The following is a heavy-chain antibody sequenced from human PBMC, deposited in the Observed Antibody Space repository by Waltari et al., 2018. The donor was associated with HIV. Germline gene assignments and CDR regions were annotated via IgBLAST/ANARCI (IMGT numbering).Heavy chain of an antibody. V-gene: IGHV4-30-2*01. CDR3: ARGGQLLRNWFDP. CDR1: GGSISSGGYS. J-gene: IGHJ5*02. Sequence: QLQLQESDSGLVKPSQTLSLTCAVSGGSISSGGYSWSWIRQPPGKGLEWIGYIYHSGSTYYNPSLKSRVTISVDRSKNQFSLKLSSVTAADTAVYYCARGGQLLRNWFDPWGQGTLVTVSS. D-gene: IGHD2-2*01. CDR2: IYHSGST.